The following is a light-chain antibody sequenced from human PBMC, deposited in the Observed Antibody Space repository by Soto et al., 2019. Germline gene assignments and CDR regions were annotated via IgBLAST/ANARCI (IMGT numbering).Light chain of an antibody. Sequence: EIVMTQSPATLSVSPGERATLSCRASQSVSSNLAWYQQKPGQAPRILIYGASTRATGIPARFSGSGSGTEFTRTISSLQSEDFAVYYCQAGPSFGPGTKVDIK. CDR2: GAS. CDR1: QSVSSN. J-gene: IGKJ3*01. V-gene: IGKV3-15*01. CDR3: QAGPS.